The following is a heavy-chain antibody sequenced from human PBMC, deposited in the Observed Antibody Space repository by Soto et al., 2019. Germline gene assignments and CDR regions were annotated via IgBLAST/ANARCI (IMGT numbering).Heavy chain of an antibody. D-gene: IGHD3-16*02. Sequence: QVQLVESGGGVVQPGRSLRLSCAASGFTFSSYAMHWVRQAPGKGLEWVAVISYDGSNKYYADSVKGRFTISRHNYKNTLYPQMNRLRAEDTAVYYCARDFSSPIEFGGVIDPPWFDPWGQGTLVTVSS. V-gene: IGHV3-30-3*01. CDR1: GFTFSSYA. CDR3: ARDFSSPIEFGGVIDPPWFDP. CDR2: ISYDGSNK. J-gene: IGHJ5*02.